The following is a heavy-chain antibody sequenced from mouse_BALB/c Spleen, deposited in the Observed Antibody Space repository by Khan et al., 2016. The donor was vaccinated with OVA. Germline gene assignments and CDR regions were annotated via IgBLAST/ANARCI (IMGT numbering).Heavy chain of an antibody. J-gene: IGHJ4*01. V-gene: IGHV9-3-1*01. D-gene: IGHD2-10*01. CDR2: ITTYTGEP. CDR3: ARPPYFSYTLDH. Sequence: QIQLVQSGPELKKPGETVKISCKASGYTFTNYGMNWVKQSPGKALKWMGGITTYTGEPPYAVASKGRFAFSFETSANTAFLQINNLKNEDTATYFCARPPYFSYTLDHWGQGTSVTVSS. CDR1: GYTFTNYG.